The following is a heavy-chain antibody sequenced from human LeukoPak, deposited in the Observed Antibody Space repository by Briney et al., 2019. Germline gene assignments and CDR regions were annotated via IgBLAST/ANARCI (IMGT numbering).Heavy chain of an antibody. CDR2: IIPILGIA. V-gene: IGHV1-69*04. D-gene: IGHD6-19*01. CDR1: GYTFTSYD. J-gene: IGHJ4*02. Sequence: GASVKVSCKASGYTFTSYDINWVRQAPGQGLEWMGRIIPILGIANYAQKFQGRVTITADKSTSTAYMELSSLRDEDTAVYYCAREASGWYRRGGDYWGQGTLVTVSS. CDR3: AREASGWYRRGGDY.